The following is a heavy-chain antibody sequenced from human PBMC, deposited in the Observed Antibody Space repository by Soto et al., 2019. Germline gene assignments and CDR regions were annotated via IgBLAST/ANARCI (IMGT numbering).Heavy chain of an antibody. CDR3: ASLYSDYGDYQNIDY. V-gene: IGHV1-46*01. CDR1: GYRFATYY. CDR2: INPADSGT. Sequence: ASVKVSCKASGYRFATYYMHWVRQAPGQGLEWMGIINPADSGTTYAQKFQGRVTMSRDTSTSTVYLELSSLKSEDTAVYYCASLYSDYGDYQNIDYWGQGTLVTVSS. J-gene: IGHJ4*02. D-gene: IGHD4-17*01.